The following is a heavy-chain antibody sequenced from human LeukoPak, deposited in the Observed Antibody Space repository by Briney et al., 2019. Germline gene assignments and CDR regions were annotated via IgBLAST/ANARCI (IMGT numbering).Heavy chain of an antibody. CDR2: IYYSVST. V-gene: IGHV4-39*01. D-gene: IGHD3-9*01. CDR3: ARLRKGRYFDYFFDY. Sequence: PSETLSLTCTVSGDSISNTLYYWGWIRQSLGKGLEWIGNIYYSVSTYYNLSLKSRVAMSADTSKNQFSLKLHSVTAADTAVYYCARLRKGRYFDYFFDYWGQGTLVTVSS. CDR1: GDSISNTLYY. J-gene: IGHJ4*02.